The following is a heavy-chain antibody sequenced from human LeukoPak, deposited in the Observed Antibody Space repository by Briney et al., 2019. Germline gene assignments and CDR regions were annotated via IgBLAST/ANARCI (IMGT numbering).Heavy chain of an antibody. Sequence: SETLSLTCTVSGGSISSSSYYWGWIRQPPGKGLEWIGSIYYSGSTYYNPSLKSRVTISVDTSKNQFSLKLSSVTAADTAVYYCASLQRNYDILTGLSEYYFDYWGQGTLVTVSS. J-gene: IGHJ4*02. CDR2: IYYSGST. V-gene: IGHV4-39*01. CDR1: GGSISSSSYY. CDR3: ASLQRNYDILTGLSEYYFDY. D-gene: IGHD3-9*01.